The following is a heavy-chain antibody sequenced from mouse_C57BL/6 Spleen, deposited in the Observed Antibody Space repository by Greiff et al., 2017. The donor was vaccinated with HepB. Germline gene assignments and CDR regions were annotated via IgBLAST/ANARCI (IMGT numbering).Heavy chain of an antibody. CDR1: GFSFNTYA. J-gene: IGHJ2*01. CDR2: IRSKSNNYAT. CDR3: VRSNYYGSSYYFDY. Sequence: EVKLVESGGGLVQPKGSLKLSCAASGFSFNTYAMNWVRQAPGKGLEWVARIRSKSNNYATYYADSVKDRFTISRDDSESMLYLQMNNLKTEDTAMYYCVRSNYYGSSYYFDYWGQGTTLTVSS. D-gene: IGHD1-1*01. V-gene: IGHV10-1*01.